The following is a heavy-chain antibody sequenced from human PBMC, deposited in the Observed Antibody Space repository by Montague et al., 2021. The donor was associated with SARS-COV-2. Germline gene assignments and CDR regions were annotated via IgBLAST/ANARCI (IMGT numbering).Heavy chain of an antibody. J-gene: IGHJ6*02. CDR2: ISHGGGT. Sequence: SETLSLTCDVYGGSFSSYRSWIRQPPGRGLEWVGQISHGGGTTYXPSLKSRVTISVDTSKNQVSLKLSSVTAADTAVYYCASHCGGGRCYFGMDVWGQGTTVTVSS. D-gene: IGHD2-15*01. V-gene: IGHV4-34*01. CDR1: GGSFSSYR. CDR3: ASHCGGGRCYFGMDV.